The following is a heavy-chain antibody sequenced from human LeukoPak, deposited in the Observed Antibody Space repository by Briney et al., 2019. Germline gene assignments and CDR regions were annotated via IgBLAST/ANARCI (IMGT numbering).Heavy chain of an antibody. CDR2: INPNSGGT. J-gene: IGHJ5*02. CDR3: ARDRLVVVPAATNWFDP. CDR1: GHTFTGYY. Sequence: ASVKVSCKASGHTFTGYYMHWVRQAPGQGLEWMGWINPNSGGTNYAQKFQGRVTMTRDTSISTAYMELSRLRSDDTAVYYCARDRLVVVPAATNWFDPWDQGTLVTVSS. D-gene: IGHD2-2*01. V-gene: IGHV1-2*02.